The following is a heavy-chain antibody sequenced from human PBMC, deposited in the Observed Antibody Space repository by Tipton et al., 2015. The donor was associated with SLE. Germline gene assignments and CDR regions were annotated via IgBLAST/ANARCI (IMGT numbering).Heavy chain of an antibody. CDR1: GGSISSSSYY. CDR2: IYYSGST. Sequence: TLSLTCTVSGGSISSSSYYWGWIRQPPGKGLEWIGSIYYSGSTYYNPSLKSRVTISVDTSKNQFSLKLSSVTAADTAVYYCASPLKGGRSSPNDAFDIWGQGTMVTVSS. J-gene: IGHJ3*02. CDR3: ASPLKGGRSSPNDAFDI. V-gene: IGHV4-39*07. D-gene: IGHD6-13*01.